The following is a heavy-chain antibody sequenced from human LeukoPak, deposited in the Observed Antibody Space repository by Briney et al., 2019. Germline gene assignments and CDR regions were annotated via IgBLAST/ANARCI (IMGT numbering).Heavy chain of an antibody. CDR3: ARQAGSGSKNYYYGMDV. D-gene: IGHD3-10*01. CDR2: ISYSGST. J-gene: IGHJ6*02. Sequence: SETLSLTCTVTDDSFSSHYWTWIRQPPGKGLEWIGYISYSGSTNYNPSLKSRVTISVDTSKNQFSLKLSSVTAADTAVYYCARQAGSGSKNYYYGMDVWGQGTTVTVSS. V-gene: IGHV4-59*08. CDR1: DDSFSSHY.